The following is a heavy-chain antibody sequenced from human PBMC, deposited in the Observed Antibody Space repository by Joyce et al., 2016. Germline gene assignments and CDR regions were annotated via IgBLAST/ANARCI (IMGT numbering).Heavy chain of an antibody. J-gene: IGHJ4*02. CDR3: ARLVRHYGSDLKYYFDY. D-gene: IGHD3-10*01. CDR2: IDPTDSYN. Sequence: EVQLVQSGAEVRKPGESLRISCKGSGYSFSIYRITWVRQMPGKGLEWRGRIDPTDSYNKYSPSFQGNVTISVDKSISTAYLQWSSLKASDTAIYYCARLVRHYGSDLKYYFDYWGQGTLVTVSS. V-gene: IGHV5-10-1*03. CDR1: GYSFSIYR.